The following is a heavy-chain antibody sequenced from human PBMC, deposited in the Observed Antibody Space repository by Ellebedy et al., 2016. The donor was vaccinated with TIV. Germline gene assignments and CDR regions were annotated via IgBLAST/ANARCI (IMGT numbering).Heavy chain of an antibody. V-gene: IGHV3-48*04. D-gene: IGHD4-23*01. J-gene: IGHJ4*02. CDR1: GFTFSSYS. Sequence: GESLKISXAASGFTFSSYSFNWVRQAPGKGLEWLSYISSSSINMYYADSVKGRFTISRDNAKNSLYLQMNSLRPEDTALYYCARDPSYYGGNYLDYWGQGTLVTVSS. CDR3: ARDPSYYGGNYLDY. CDR2: ISSSSINM.